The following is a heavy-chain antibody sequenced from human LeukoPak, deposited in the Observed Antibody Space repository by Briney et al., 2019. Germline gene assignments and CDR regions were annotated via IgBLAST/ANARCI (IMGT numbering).Heavy chain of an antibody. Sequence: GASVKVSCKASGGTFSSYAISWVRQAPGQGLEWMGGIIPIFGTANYAQKFQGRVTITADESTSTAYMELSSLRSEDTAVYYCARGAATSQWELLLAFDYWGQGTLVTVSS. CDR3: ARGAATSQWELLLAFDY. J-gene: IGHJ4*02. D-gene: IGHD1-26*01. CDR2: IIPIFGTA. CDR1: GGTFSSYA. V-gene: IGHV1-69*13.